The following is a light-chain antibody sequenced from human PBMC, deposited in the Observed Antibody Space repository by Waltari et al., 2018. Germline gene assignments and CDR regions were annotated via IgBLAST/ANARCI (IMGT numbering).Light chain of an antibody. V-gene: IGKV3-11*01. CDR3: QQRSHWPWT. CDR2: DAS. J-gene: IGKJ1*01. CDR1: QSVSNY. Sequence: EIVLTQSPATLSLYPGERATLSCRASQSVSNYVAWYQQKRGQAPRLLIYDASNRATGIPARFGGSGSGTAFTLTISSLEPEDFAVYFCQQRSHWPWTFGQGTKVEIK.